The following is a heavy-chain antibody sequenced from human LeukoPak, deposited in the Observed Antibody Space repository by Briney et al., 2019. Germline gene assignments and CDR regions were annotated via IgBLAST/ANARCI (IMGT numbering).Heavy chain of an antibody. D-gene: IGHD5-12*01. CDR1: GDSVSSNSAA. J-gene: IGHJ4*02. CDR2: TYYRSKWYN. Sequence: PSQTLSLTCAISGDSVSSNSAAWNWIRQSPSRGLEWLGRTYYRSKWYNDHAVSVKSRITINPDTSKNQFSLQLNSVTPEDTAVYYCASEGGYDRRGAYYFDYWGQGTLVTVSS. CDR3: ASEGGYDRRGAYYFDY. V-gene: IGHV6-1*01.